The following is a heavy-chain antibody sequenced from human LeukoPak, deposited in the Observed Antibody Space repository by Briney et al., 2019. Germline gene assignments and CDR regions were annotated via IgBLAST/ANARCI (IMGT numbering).Heavy chain of an antibody. Sequence: PGGSLRLSCAASGFTFFDFGMSWVRQAPGRGLEWVSAISGSGGAAYSADSVKGRFTIPRDNSNNTLYLEMSALRLDDTAVYYCARDDWTTSGRLDPWGQGTPVTVSS. CDR3: ARDDWTTSGRLDP. CDR1: GFTFFDFG. J-gene: IGHJ5*02. D-gene: IGHD6-25*01. V-gene: IGHV3-23*01. CDR2: ISGSGGAA.